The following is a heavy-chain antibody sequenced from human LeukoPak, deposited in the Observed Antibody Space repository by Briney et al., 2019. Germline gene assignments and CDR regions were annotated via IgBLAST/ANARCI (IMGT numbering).Heavy chain of an antibody. CDR3: AKGVGPFDP. V-gene: IGHV3-9*01. Sequence: GGSLRLSCAASGFTFDDYAMHWVRQAPGKGLEWVSGISWNSGSIGYADSVKGRFTISRDNAKNSLYLQMNSLRAEDTAVYYCAKGVGPFDPWGQGTLVTVSS. J-gene: IGHJ5*02. CDR2: ISWNSGSI. CDR1: GFTFDDYA.